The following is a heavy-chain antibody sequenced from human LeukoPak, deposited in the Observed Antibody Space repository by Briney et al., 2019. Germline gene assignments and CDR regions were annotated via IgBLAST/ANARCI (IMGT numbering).Heavy chain of an antibody. Sequence: PSETLSLTCTVSGGSISSYYWSWIRQPPGKGLEWIGYIYYSGSTNYNPSLKSRVTISVDTSKNQFSLKLRSVTAADTAVYYCARGRYTYGQGFWGQGTMVTVSS. CDR3: ARGRYTYGQGF. CDR2: IYYSGST. D-gene: IGHD5-18*01. CDR1: GGSISSYY. J-gene: IGHJ3*01. V-gene: IGHV4-59*01.